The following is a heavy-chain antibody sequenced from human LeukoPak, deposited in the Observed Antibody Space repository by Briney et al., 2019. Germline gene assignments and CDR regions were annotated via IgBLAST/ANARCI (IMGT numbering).Heavy chain of an antibody. J-gene: IGHJ4*02. V-gene: IGHV4-4*02. CDR2: IYHSGST. D-gene: IGHD6-19*01. CDR3: AREASSGWHIDY. Sequence: SGTLSLTCAVSGGSIGSSNWWSWVRPPPGKGLEWIGEIYHSGSTNYNPSLKSRVTMSVDTSKNQFSLKLSSVTAADTAVYYCAREASSGWHIDYWGQGTLVTVSS. CDR1: GGSIGSSNW.